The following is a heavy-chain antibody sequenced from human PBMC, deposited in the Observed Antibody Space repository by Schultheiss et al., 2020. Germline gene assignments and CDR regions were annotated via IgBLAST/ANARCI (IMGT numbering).Heavy chain of an antibody. V-gene: IGHV3-11*01. CDR1: GFTFSDYH. J-gene: IGHJ4*02. D-gene: IGHD1-26*01. Sequence: GGSLRLSCAASGFTFSDYHMSWIRQAPGKGLEWVSYISSSSSTIYYADSVKGRFTISRHNSKNTLYLQMNSLRAEDTAVYYCARSKYSGSYYGYWGQGTLVTVYS. CDR2: ISSSSSTI. CDR3: ARSKYSGSYYGY.